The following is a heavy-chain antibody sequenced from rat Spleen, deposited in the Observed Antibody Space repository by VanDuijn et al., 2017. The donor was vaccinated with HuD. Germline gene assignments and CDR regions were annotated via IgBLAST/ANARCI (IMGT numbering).Heavy chain of an antibody. CDR3: ARDGPIPTD. V-gene: IGHV5-7*01. Sequence: EVRLVESGGGLVQPGRSLKLSCAASGFTFSDYNMAWVRQTPKKGLEWVATISYDGSSTYYRDSVKGRFTISRDNAKSTLYLQMDSLRSEDTATYYCARDGPIPTDWGQGVMVTVSS. J-gene: IGHJ2*01. CDR2: ISYDGSST. D-gene: IGHD2-1*01. CDR1: GFTFSDYN.